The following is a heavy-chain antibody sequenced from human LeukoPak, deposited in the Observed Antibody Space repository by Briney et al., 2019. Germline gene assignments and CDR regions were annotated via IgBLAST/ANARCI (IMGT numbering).Heavy chain of an antibody. J-gene: IGHJ5*02. D-gene: IGHD3-3*01. CDR3: ARDGQTNYDFWSGYYSSADYNWFDP. CDR1: GFTFSSYS. Sequence: NPGGSLRLSCAASGFTFSSYSMNWVRQAPGKGLEWVSSISSSSSYIYYADSVKGRFTISRDNAKNSLYLQMNSLRAEDTAVYYCARDGQTNYDFWSGYYSSADYNWFDPWGQGTLVTVSS. V-gene: IGHV3-21*01. CDR2: ISSSSSYI.